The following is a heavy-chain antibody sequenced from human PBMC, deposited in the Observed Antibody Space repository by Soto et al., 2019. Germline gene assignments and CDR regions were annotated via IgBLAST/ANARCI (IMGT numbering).Heavy chain of an antibody. CDR3: ARDHDYVWGSDRRYFDL. CDR1: GYTFTSYG. D-gene: IGHD3-16*02. Sequence: QVQLVQSGAEVKKHGASVKVSCKASGYTFTSYGISWVRQAPGQGLEWMGWISAYNGNTNYAQKLQGRVTMTTDTSTSTAYMELRSLTSDDTAVYYCARDHDYVWGSDRRYFDLWGRGTLVTVSS. J-gene: IGHJ2*01. CDR2: ISAYNGNT. V-gene: IGHV1-18*01.